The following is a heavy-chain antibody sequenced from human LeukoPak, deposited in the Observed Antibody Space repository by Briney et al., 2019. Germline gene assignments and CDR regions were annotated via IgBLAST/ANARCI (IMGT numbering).Heavy chain of an antibody. CDR3: ARSPTFRGWFDP. V-gene: IGHV3-21*01. D-gene: IGHD2/OR15-2a*01. Sequence: GGSLRLSCAASGFTFSSYNMNWVRQAPGKGLEWVSSISSTSRSYIYYADSVKGRFTISRDNAKNSLYLQVNSLRAEDTAVYYCARSPTFRGWFDPWGQGTLVTVSS. CDR2: ISSTSRSYI. J-gene: IGHJ5*02. CDR1: GFTFSSYN.